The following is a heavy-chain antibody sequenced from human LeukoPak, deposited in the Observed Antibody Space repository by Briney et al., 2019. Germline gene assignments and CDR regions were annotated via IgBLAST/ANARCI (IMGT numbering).Heavy chain of an antibody. V-gene: IGHV3-9*01. CDR2: ISWNSGSI. CDR1: GFTFDDYA. J-gene: IGHJ4*02. D-gene: IGHD3-10*01. CDR3: ARGPVADY. Sequence: GRPLRLSCAASGFTFDDYAMHWVRQAPGKGLEWVSGISWNSGSIGYADSVKGRFTISRDNAKNSLYLQMNSLRAEDTALYYCARGPVADYWGQGTLVTVSS.